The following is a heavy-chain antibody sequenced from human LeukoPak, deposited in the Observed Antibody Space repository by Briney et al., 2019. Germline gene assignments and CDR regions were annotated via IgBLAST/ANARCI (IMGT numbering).Heavy chain of an antibody. D-gene: IGHD4/OR15-4a*01. Sequence: PGGSLRLSCAASGFTFSTYAMTWVRQAPGKGLEWVSSMSSGGTYIYYADSVRGRFTISRDNAKDSLFLLMNSLRVEDTAVYYCARGRPTGSSRRFMVQWGQGTLVSVSS. V-gene: IGHV3-21*06. CDR2: MSSGGTYI. J-gene: IGHJ4*02. CDR3: ARGRPTGSSRRFMVQ. CDR1: GFTFSTYA.